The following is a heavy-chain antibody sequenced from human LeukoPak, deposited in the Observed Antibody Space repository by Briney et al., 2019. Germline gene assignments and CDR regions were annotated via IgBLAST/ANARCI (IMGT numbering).Heavy chain of an antibody. Sequence: GGSLRLSCAASGFTVSSNYMSWVRQAPGKGLERVSVIYSGGSTYYADSVKGRFTISRDNSKNTLYLQMNSLRAGDTAVYYCASGSGSYRTPYYYMDVWGTGTTVTVSS. J-gene: IGHJ6*03. V-gene: IGHV3-53*01. CDR3: ASGSGSYRTPYYYMDV. D-gene: IGHD3-10*01. CDR2: IYSGGST. CDR1: GFTVSSNY.